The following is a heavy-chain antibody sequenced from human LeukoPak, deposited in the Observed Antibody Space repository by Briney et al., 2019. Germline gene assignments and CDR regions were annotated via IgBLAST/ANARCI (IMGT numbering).Heavy chain of an antibody. D-gene: IGHD4-23*01. Sequence: GGSLRLSCAASGFTFSSYGMHWVRQAPGKGLEWVAVIWYDGSNKYYADSVKGRFTISRDNSKNTLYLQMNSLRAEDTAVYYCARDAGATVGGGFDYWGQGTLVTVYS. CDR1: GFTFSSYG. CDR3: ARDAGATVGGGFDY. V-gene: IGHV3-33*01. J-gene: IGHJ4*02. CDR2: IWYDGSNK.